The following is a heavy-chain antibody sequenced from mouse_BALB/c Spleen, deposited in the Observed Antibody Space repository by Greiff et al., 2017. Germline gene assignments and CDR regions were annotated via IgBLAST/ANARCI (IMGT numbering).Heavy chain of an antibody. J-gene: IGHJ3*01. D-gene: IGHD1-2*01. V-gene: IGHV1-34*01. Sequence: EVQLQQSGPELVKPGALVKISCKASGYTFTSYDINWVKQRPGQGLEWIGYIYPYNGGTGYNQKFKSKATLTVDNSSSTAYMELRSLTSEDSAVYYCASPLYYGYTWFAYWGQGTLVTVSA. CDR3: ASPLYYGYTWFAY. CDR2: IYPYNGGT. CDR1: GYTFTSYD.